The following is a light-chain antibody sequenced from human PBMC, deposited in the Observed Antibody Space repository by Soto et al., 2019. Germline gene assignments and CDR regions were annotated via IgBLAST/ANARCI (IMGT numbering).Light chain of an antibody. Sequence: QSVLTQPPSVSGAPGQRVTISCTGSSSNIGAGSDVHWYQQFPGTAPKLLIYDNNNRPSGVPDRFSGSKSGTSASLAITGLQAEDEADYYCQSYDGSLKLFGGGTKLTGL. J-gene: IGLJ2*01. CDR1: SSNIGAGSD. CDR3: QSYDGSLKL. V-gene: IGLV1-40*01. CDR2: DNN.